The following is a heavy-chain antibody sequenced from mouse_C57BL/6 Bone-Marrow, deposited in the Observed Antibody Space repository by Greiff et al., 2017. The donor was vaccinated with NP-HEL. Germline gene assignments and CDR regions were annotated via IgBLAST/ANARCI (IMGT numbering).Heavy chain of an antibody. Sequence: EVKLMESGPGLVKPSQSLSLTCSVTGYSITSGYYWNWIRQFPGNKLEWMGYISYDGSNNYNPSLKNRISLTRDTSKNQFFLKLNSVTTEDTATYYCARDYGSDYWGQGTLVTVSA. CDR3: ARDYGSDY. CDR2: ISYDGSN. D-gene: IGHD1-1*01. V-gene: IGHV3-6*01. CDR1: GYSITSGYY. J-gene: IGHJ3*01.